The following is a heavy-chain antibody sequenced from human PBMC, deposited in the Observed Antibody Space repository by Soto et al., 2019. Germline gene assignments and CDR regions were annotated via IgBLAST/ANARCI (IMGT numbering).Heavy chain of an antibody. CDR1: GFTFGDYA. V-gene: IGHV3-49*03. Sequence: GGSLRLSCTASGFTFGDYAMSWFRQAPGKGLEWVGFIRSKAYGGTTEYAASVKGRFTISRDDSKSIAYLQMNSLKTEDTAVYYCTRDRSGWGGYSYGPPGYYYMDVWGKGTTVTVSS. CDR3: TRDRSGWGGYSYGPPGYYYMDV. J-gene: IGHJ6*03. D-gene: IGHD5-18*01. CDR2: IRSKAYGGTT.